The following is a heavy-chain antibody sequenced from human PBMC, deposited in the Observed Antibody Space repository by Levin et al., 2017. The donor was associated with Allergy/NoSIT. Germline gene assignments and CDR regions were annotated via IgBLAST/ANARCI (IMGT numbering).Heavy chain of an antibody. J-gene: IGHJ4*02. CDR2: INTDGSST. V-gene: IGHV3-74*01. D-gene: IGHD3-22*01. CDR3: ARGKDSSGYYVDY. Sequence: PGGSLRLSCAASGFTFSSYWMHWVRQAPGKGLVWVSCINTDGSSTSYADSVKGRFSISRDNAKNTLYLQMNSLRAEDTAVYYCARGKDSSGYYVDYWGQGTLVTVSS. CDR1: GFTFSSYW.